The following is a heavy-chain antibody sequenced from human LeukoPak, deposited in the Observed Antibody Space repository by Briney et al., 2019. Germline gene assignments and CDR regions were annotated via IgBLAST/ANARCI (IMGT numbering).Heavy chain of an antibody. CDR1: GFTVSNNY. CDR2: IYSGGST. V-gene: IGHV3-53*01. D-gene: IGHD3-9*01. CDR3: ARGNILTGKYMVY. Sequence: GGSLRLSCAASGFTVSNNYMSWVRQAPGKGLEWVSVIYSGGSTYYADSVRGRFTIFRDNVKNTLFLQMNNLRVEDTAVYYCARGNILTGKYMVYWGQGTLVTASS. J-gene: IGHJ4*02.